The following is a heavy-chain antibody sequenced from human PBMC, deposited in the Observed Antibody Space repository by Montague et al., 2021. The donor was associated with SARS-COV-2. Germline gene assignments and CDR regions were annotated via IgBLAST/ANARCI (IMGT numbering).Heavy chain of an antibody. CDR1: GGSISSYY. CDR2: IYYSGST. CDR3: ARGFAD. Sequence: SETLSLTCTVSGGSISSYYWSWIWQPPGKGLERNWYIYYSGSTNYNPSLKSRVTLSVDTSKNQFSLKLSSVTAADTAVYYCARGFADWGQGTLVTVSS. V-gene: IGHV4-59*01. J-gene: IGHJ4*02.